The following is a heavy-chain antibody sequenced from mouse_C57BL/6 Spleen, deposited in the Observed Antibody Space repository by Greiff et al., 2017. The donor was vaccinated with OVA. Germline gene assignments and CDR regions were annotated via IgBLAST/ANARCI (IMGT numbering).Heavy chain of an antibody. V-gene: IGHV1-76*01. CDR3: AVSELTGGYFDV. J-gene: IGHJ1*03. CDR1: GYTFTDYY. CDR2: IYPGSGNT. Sequence: VKLVESGAELVRPGASVKLSCKASGYTFTDYYINWVKQRPGQGLEWIARIYPGSGNTYYNEKFKGKATLTAEKSSSTAYMQLSSLTSEDSAVYFCAVSELTGGYFDVWGTGTTVTVSS.